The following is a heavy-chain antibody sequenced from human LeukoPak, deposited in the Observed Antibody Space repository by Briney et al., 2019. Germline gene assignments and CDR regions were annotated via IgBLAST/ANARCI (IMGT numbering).Heavy chain of an antibody. Sequence: SETLSLTCTVSGGSISSSSYYWGWIRQPPGKGLEWIGSIYYSGSTYYNPSLKSRVTISVDTSKNQFSLKLSSVTAADTAVYYCARHVDGSLPAANGMDVWGQGTTVTVPS. CDR1: GGSISSSSYY. J-gene: IGHJ6*02. CDR3: ARHVDGSLPAANGMDV. D-gene: IGHD2-2*01. CDR2: IYYSGST. V-gene: IGHV4-39*01.